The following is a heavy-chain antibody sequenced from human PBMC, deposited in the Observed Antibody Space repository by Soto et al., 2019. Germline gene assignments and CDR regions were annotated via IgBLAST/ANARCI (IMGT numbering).Heavy chain of an antibody. D-gene: IGHD3-3*02. CDR3: ARPLQLAVSGFDT. CDR2: IHYRANS. J-gene: IGHJ5*02. CDR1: GDSISSSSYY. Sequence: XETLSLTCSVSGDSISSSSYYWAWIRQPPGKGLEWIGSIHYRANSYYSPSLKSRITISVDTSKNQISLRLSSVTAADTAVYYCARPLQLAVSGFDTWGQGTLVTVSS. V-gene: IGHV4-39*01.